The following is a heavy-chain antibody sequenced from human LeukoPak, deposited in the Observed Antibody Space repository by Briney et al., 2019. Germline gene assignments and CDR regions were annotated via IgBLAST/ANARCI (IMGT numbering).Heavy chain of an antibody. J-gene: IGHJ4*02. CDR2: SSSGDTI. D-gene: IGHD6-13*01. Sequence: SSSGDTIYYADSVKGRFTISRDNTKNSLYLQMNSLRAEDTAVYYCAKFGNSWFFYDYWGQGTLVTVSS. V-gene: IGHV3-48*03. CDR3: AKFGNSWFFYDY.